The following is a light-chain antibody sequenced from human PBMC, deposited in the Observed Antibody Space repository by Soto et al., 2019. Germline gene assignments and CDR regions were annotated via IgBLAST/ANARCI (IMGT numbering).Light chain of an antibody. CDR1: QSIASNY. J-gene: IGKJ5*01. V-gene: IGKV3-20*01. Sequence: EIVLTQSPGTLSLSPGERATLSCRASQSIASNYLAWYHQKPGQAPRLLIYGASSRATGIPDRFSGSGSGTDFTLTISRLDAEDFAVYYCQQYGTSPITLGQGTRLEIK. CDR2: GAS. CDR3: QQYGTSPIT.